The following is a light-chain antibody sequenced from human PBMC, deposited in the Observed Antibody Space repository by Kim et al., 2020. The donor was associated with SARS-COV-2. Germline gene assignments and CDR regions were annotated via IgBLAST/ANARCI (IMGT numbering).Light chain of an antibody. CDR3: QSYDSTLTGWV. V-gene: IGLV1-40*01. CDR2: DNT. CDR1: TANIGAGYD. J-gene: IGLJ3*02. Sequence: QMFTISCTGSTANIGAGYDVHWYQQLPGTATKLLIHDNTNRPSGVPDRFSGSKSGTAASLAITGLQAEDEADYYCQSYDSTLTGWVFGGGTKLTVL.